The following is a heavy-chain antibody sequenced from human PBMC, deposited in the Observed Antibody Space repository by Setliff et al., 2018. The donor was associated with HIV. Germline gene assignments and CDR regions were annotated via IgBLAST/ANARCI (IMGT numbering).Heavy chain of an antibody. CDR1: GFNFRDSW. Sequence: GGSLRLSCSTSGFNFRDSWMSWLRLAPGKGLEWVANISPDTSERYSVDSVRGRFTVSRDNAKSSLYLQMNSLRAEDTAVYYCARGHYSSSSGWGQGALVTVSS. D-gene: IGHD6-6*01. CDR2: ISPDTSER. CDR3: ARGHYSSSSG. V-gene: IGHV3-7*03. J-gene: IGHJ4*02.